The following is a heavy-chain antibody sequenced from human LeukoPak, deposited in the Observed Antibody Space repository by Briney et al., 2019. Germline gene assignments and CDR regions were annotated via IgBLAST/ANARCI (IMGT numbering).Heavy chain of an antibody. J-gene: IGHJ4*02. V-gene: IGHV3-9*01. CDR1: GFTFDDYA. D-gene: IGHD1-7*01. CDR2: ISWNSGSI. CDR3: AKDKGWNYFFDY. Sequence: GGSLRLSCAASGFTFDDYAMHWVRQAPGRGLEWVSGISWNSGSIGYADSVKGRFTISRDNAENSLYLQMNSLRAEDTALYYCAKDKGWNYFFDYWGQGTLVTVSS.